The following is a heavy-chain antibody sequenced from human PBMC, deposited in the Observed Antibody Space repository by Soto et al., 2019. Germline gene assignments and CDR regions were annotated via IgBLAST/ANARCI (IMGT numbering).Heavy chain of an antibody. CDR1: GFTFNSYN. CDR2: SSSGSNTI. V-gene: IGHV3-48*01. D-gene: IGHD1-26*01. J-gene: IGHJ4*02. Sequence: EVQLVESGGGLVQMGGSLRLSCAASGFTFNSYNMNGVRQAPGRGLEWVSYSSSGSNTIYYADSVKGRFTVSRDSAQNSLYLQMNSLTAEDTAVYYCARGVGALLYSDFWGQGTLVTVSS. CDR3: ARGVGALLYSDF.